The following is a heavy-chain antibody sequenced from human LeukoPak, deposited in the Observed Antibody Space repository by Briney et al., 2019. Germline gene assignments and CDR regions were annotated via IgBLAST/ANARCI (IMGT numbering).Heavy chain of an antibody. CDR3: AAGGRRWFDP. CDR1: GGSINNYY. J-gene: IGHJ5*02. V-gene: IGHV4-59*01. Sequence: PSETLSLTCTVSGGSINNYYWRWIRQAPGMGLEWIADIYYSGSTSYNPCLKSRATISVDTSKNQLYLNLSSVTAADTAVYYWAAGGRRWFDPWGQGTLVTVSS. D-gene: IGHD3-16*01. CDR2: IYYSGST.